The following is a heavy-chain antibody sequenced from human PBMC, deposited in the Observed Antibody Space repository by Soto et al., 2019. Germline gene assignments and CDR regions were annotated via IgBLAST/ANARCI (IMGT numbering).Heavy chain of an antibody. Sequence: PSETLSLTCTVSGGSISSGDCYWSWIRQPPGKGLEWIGYIYYSGSTYYNPSLKSRVTISVDTSKNQFSLKLSSVTAADTAVYYCAREAQLRFLEWPLFDYWGQGTLVTVSS. CDR2: IYYSGST. CDR3: AREAQLRFLEWPLFDY. J-gene: IGHJ4*02. CDR1: GGSISSGDCY. V-gene: IGHV4-30-4*01. D-gene: IGHD3-3*01.